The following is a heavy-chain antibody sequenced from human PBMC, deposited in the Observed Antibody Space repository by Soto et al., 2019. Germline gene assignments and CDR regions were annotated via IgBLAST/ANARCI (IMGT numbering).Heavy chain of an antibody. J-gene: IGHJ5*02. CDR1: GGSISSYY. Sequence: QVQLQESGPGLVKPSETLSLTCTVSGGSISSYYWSWIRQPPGKGLEWIGYIYYSGSTNYNPSLKSRVTISVDTSKNQFSLKLSSVTAADTAVYYCARHSAVLLPFDPWGQGTLVIVSS. D-gene: IGHD3-16*01. CDR3: ARHSAVLLPFDP. V-gene: IGHV4-59*08. CDR2: IYYSGST.